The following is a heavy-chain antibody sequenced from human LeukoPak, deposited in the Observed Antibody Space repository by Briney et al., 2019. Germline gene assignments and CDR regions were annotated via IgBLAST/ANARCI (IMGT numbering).Heavy chain of an antibody. J-gene: IGHJ6*02. CDR2: INHSGST. CDR3: ARGARVVVAASTNYYYYYGMDV. D-gene: IGHD2-15*01. V-gene: IGHV4-34*01. Sequence: PSETLSLTCTVSGGSISSYYWSWIRQPPGKGLEWIGEINHSGSTNYNPSLKSRVTISVDTSKNQFSLKLSSVTAADTAVYYCARGARVVVAASTNYYYYYGMDVWGQGTTVTVSS. CDR1: GGSISSYY.